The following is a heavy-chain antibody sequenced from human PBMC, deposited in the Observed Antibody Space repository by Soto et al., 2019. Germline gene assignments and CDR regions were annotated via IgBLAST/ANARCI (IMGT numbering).Heavy chain of an antibody. D-gene: IGHD1-26*01. V-gene: IGHV3-48*03. CDR2: ISSSGSTI. J-gene: IGHJ6*02. CDR1: GFTFSSYE. Sequence: EVQLVESGGGLVQPGGSLRLSCAASGFTFSSYEMNWVRQAPGKGLEWVSYISSSGSTIYYADSVKGRFTISRDNAKNSLYLQMNSLRAEDTAVYYCARDRSGSYPLYYYGMDVWGQGTTVTVSS. CDR3: ARDRSGSYPLYYYGMDV.